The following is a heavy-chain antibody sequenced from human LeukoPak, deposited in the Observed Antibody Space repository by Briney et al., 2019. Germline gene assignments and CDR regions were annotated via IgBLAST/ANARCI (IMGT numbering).Heavy chain of an antibody. J-gene: IGHJ4*02. CDR2: IYSGGST. CDR3: ARGGDRDY. Sequence: TGGSLRLSCAASGFTVSSNYMSWVRQAPGKGLEWVSVIYSGGSTYYADSVKGRFTISRENAKNSLYLQMNSLRAGDTAVYYCARGGDRDYWGQGTLVTVSS. V-gene: IGHV3-66*01. CDR1: GFTVSSNY.